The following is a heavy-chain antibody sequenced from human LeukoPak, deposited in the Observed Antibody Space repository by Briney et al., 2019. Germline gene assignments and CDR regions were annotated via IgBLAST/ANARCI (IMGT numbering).Heavy chain of an antibody. CDR1: VGTXLTYA. CDR3: ARATRLVGATLDYYYYGMDV. Sequence: SVTVSHKPSVGTXLTYAISGVRQAPGQGLEWVGGIIEIFGTANYAQKFQGRVTITADESTSTAHMKLSSLRSEDTAVYYCARATRLVGATLDYYYYGMDVWGQGTTVTVSS. V-gene: IGHV1-69*13. D-gene: IGHD1-26*01. J-gene: IGHJ6*02. CDR2: IIEIFGTA.